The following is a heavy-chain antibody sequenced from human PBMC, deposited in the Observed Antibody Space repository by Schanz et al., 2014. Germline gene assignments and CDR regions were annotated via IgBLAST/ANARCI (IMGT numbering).Heavy chain of an antibody. CDR3: ARIGGSVFDY. J-gene: IGHJ4*02. CDR2: FVHPGGST. Sequence: EVQLLESGGGLVQPGGSLRLSCAASGFTFRGYAMSWVRQAPGRGLEWVSFVHPGGSTYYPDSVKGRFTISRDNAENTLFLQMNSLRAEDTAVYYCARIGGSVFDYWAQGTLVTVSS. CDR1: GFTFRGYA. D-gene: IGHD3-10*01. V-gene: IGHV3-23*03.